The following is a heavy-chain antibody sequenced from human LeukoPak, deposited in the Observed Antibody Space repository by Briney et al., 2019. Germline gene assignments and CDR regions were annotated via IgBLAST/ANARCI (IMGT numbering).Heavy chain of an antibody. D-gene: IGHD6-13*01. J-gene: IGHJ4*02. Sequence: AASVKVSCKASGYAFTSYGISWVRQAPGQGLEWMGWISAYNGNTNYAQKLQGRVTMTTDTSTSTAYMELRSLRSDDTAVYYCARVSSSWEPSDYWGQGTLVTVSS. CDR1: GYAFTSYG. V-gene: IGHV1-18*01. CDR3: ARVSSSWEPSDY. CDR2: ISAYNGNT.